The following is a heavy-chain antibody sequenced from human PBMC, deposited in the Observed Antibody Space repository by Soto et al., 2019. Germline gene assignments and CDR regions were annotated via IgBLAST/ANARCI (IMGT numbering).Heavy chain of an antibody. V-gene: IGHV4-61*03. CDR3: XSVRVLWFGRGNNGFDP. CDR1: GGSVSSGSYY. D-gene: IGHD3-10*01. Sequence: PSETLSLTCAVSGGSVSSGSYYWRWIRQPPGKGLEWIGYIYYSGSTNYNPSLKSRVTISVDTSKNHFSLKLSSVTAADTAVYYCXSVRVLWFGRGNNGFDPWGQGTLVTVSS. CDR2: IYYSGST. J-gene: IGHJ5*02.